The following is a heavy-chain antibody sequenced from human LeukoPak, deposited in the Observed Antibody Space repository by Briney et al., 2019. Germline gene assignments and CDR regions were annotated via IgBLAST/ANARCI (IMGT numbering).Heavy chain of an antibody. D-gene: IGHD3-10*01. V-gene: IGHV3-74*01. CDR2: VKSDGSNP. Sequence: GGSLRLSCAASGFTFSSYWMHWVRQAPGKGLVWVSRVKSDGSNPSYADSVKGRFTISRDNAENMLYLQMNTLGAEDTAVYYCARDIVSGSGSLDYWGQGTLVTVSS. J-gene: IGHJ4*02. CDR3: ARDIVSGSGSLDY. CDR1: GFTFSSYW.